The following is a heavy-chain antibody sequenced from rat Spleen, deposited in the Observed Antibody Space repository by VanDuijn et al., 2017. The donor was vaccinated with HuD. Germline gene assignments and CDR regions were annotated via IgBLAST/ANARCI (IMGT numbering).Heavy chain of an antibody. CDR2: IWGDGNS. CDR1: GFSLSNYG. J-gene: IGHJ2*01. V-gene: IGHV2-13*01. Sequence: QVQLKESGPGLVQPSQTLSLTCTVSGFSLSNYGVIWVRQPPGKGLDWMGVIWGDGNSNFNSALKSRLSISRDTSKSQVFLKMNSLQTEDIAIYFCTNWDFWGQGVMVTVSS. CDR3: TNWDF. D-gene: IGHD4-2*01.